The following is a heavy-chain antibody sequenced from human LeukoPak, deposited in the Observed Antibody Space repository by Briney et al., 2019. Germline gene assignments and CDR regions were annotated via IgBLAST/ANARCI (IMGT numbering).Heavy chain of an antibody. J-gene: IGHJ4*02. D-gene: IGHD3-22*01. Sequence: GASVKVSCKASGYTFTGYYMHWVRQAPGQGLEWMGWINPNSGGTNYAQKFQGRVTMTRDTSISTAYMELSRLRSEDTAVYYCARDRYYDSCLDYWGQGTLVTVSS. CDR1: GYTFTGYY. V-gene: IGHV1-2*02. CDR2: INPNSGGT. CDR3: ARDRYYDSCLDY.